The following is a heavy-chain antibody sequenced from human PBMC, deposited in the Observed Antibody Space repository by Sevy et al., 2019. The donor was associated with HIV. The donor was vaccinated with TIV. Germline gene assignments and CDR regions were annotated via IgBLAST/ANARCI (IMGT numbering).Heavy chain of an antibody. Sequence: GGSLRLSCAASGFTFSSYSMNWVRQAPGKGLEWVSSISSSSSYIYYADSVKGRFTISRDNAKNSLNLQMNSLRAEDTAVYYCATTVGTTVTTFHYWGQGTLVTVSS. CDR2: ISSSSSYI. CDR1: GFTFSSYS. D-gene: IGHD4-17*01. J-gene: IGHJ4*02. V-gene: IGHV3-21*01. CDR3: ATTVGTTVTTFHY.